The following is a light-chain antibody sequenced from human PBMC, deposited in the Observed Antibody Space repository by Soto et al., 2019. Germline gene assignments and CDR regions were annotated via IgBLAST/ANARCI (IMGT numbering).Light chain of an antibody. Sequence: QSVLTQPPSASGSPGQSVTISCTGTSSDVGGYHYVSWYQQHPGKAPKLMIYDVNKRPSGVPDRFSGSQSGNTASLTVSGLQAEDGADYYCSSYAGNNIMVFGGGTKLTVL. V-gene: IGLV2-8*01. CDR2: DVN. CDR3: SSYAGNNIMV. CDR1: SSDVGGYHY. J-gene: IGLJ2*01.